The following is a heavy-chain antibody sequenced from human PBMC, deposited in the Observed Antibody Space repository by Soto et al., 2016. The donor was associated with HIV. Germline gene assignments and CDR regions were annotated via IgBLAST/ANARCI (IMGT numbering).Heavy chain of an antibody. J-gene: IGHJ4*02. D-gene: IGHD3-22*01. Sequence: KGLEWVSYISSSSSYTNYADSVKGRFTISRDNAKNSLYLQMNSLRAEDTAVYYCARDILDYYDSSGRTFDYWGQGTLVTVSS. CDR2: ISSSSSYT. CDR3: ARDILDYYDSSGRTFDY. V-gene: IGHV3-11*06.